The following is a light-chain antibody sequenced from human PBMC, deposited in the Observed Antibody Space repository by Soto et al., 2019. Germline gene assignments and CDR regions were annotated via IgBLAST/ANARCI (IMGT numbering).Light chain of an antibody. CDR2: DAS. J-gene: IGKJ2*01. CDR3: QQRSDWPYT. Sequence: EIVLTQSPVTLSLSPGERATLSCRASQSVSSYLAWYQQKPGQAPMLLIYDASNRATGIPARFSGGGSGTDFTLTISSLEPEDSAVYYCQQRSDWPYTFGQGTKLEIK. V-gene: IGKV3-11*01. CDR1: QSVSSY.